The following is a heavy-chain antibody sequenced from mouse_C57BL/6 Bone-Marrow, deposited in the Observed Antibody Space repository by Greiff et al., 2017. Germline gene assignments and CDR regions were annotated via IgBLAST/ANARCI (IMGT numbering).Heavy chain of an antibody. V-gene: IGHV5-4*01. Sequence: EVQLVESGGGLVKPGGSLKLSCAASGFTFSSYAMSSVRQTPEKRLEWVATISDGGSYTYYPDNVKGRFTISRDNAKNNLYLQMSHLKSEDTAMYYCARRIYYGNYNYAMDYWGQGTSVTVSS. J-gene: IGHJ4*01. CDR1: GFTFSSYA. CDR3: ARRIYYGNYNYAMDY. CDR2: ISDGGSYT. D-gene: IGHD2-1*01.